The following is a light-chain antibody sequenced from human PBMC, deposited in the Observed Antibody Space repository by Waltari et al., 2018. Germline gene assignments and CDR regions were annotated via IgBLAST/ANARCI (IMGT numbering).Light chain of an antibody. V-gene: IGKV3-20*01. J-gene: IGKJ2*03. CDR2: DAS. CDR1: ESVGNL. CDR3: QQYRMTPVS. Sequence: EVLLTRSPGTLSLSPGDRATLSCRASESVGNLLAWYQQKPGQAPRLLIYDASTRATGIPDRFSGSGSGTEFTLTISRLEAGDFAMYYCQQYRMTPVSFGQGTKVEIK.